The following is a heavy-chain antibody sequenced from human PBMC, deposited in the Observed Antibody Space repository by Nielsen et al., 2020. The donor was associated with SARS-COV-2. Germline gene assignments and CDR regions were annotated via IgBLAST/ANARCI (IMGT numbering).Heavy chain of an antibody. CDR1: GFTFSSLW. V-gene: IGHV3-7*01. CDR3: ARDWSRAFDV. J-gene: IGHJ3*01. Sequence: ETLSLTCAASGFTFSSLWMSWVRQVPGKGLEWVAAIKPDGSEKFYVDSVKGRFTIPRDNAKNSMFLQMKSLRVEDTAVYYCARDWSRAFDVWGQGTMVTVSS. CDR2: IKPDGSEK.